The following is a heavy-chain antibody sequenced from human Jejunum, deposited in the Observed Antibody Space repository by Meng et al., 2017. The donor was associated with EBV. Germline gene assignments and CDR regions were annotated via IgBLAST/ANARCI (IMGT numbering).Heavy chain of an antibody. CDR2: IFYSGST. V-gene: IGHV4-39*07. D-gene: IGHD1-26*01. CDR1: GASISGSSYY. CDR3: ARASGSYWY. Sequence: QESGPGLVKPSETLSLTCTVSGASISGSSYYWGWIRQPQGKGLEVIGNIFYSGSTYYTPSLKSRVTISLDTSRNEFSLKLSSVTAADVAVYYCARASGSYWYWGQGTLVTVSS. J-gene: IGHJ4*02.